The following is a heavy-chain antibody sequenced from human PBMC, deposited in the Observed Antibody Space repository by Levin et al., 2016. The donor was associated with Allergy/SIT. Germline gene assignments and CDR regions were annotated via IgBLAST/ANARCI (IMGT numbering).Heavy chain of an antibody. CDR3: ARALCGVCWFDP. V-gene: IGHV3-74*01. Sequence: WIRQPPGKGLVWVSRINSDGSSTSYADSVKGRFTISRDNAKNTLYLQMNSLRAEDTAVYYCARALCGVCWFDPWGQGTLVTVSS. D-gene: IGHD2-21*01. CDR2: INSDGSST. J-gene: IGHJ5*02.